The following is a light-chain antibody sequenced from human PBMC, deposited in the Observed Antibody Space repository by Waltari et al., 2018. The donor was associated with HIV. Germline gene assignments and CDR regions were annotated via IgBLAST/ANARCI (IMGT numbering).Light chain of an antibody. Sequence: IVMTQSPDSLSVSLGGRATINCTSSQSVFYSSNNKDYLAWYQVRPGQPPNLLIYWAATRESGVPDRFSGSGSGTNFTLTITGLQAEDVATYYCHQYFNTPLTFGGGTTVEI. V-gene: IGKV4-1*01. CDR1: QSVFYSSNNKDY. J-gene: IGKJ4*01. CDR3: HQYFNTPLT. CDR2: WAA.